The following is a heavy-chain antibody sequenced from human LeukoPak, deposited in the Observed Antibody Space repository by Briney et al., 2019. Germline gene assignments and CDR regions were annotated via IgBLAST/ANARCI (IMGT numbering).Heavy chain of an antibody. D-gene: IGHD5-24*01. J-gene: IGHJ4*02. CDR3: ARDLPPEVATNRYDY. CDR1: GYTFTSYY. Sequence: ASVKVSCKASGYTFTSYYMHWVRQAPGQGLEWMGIINPSAGITSYAQKFQGRVTMTRDMSTSTVYMELSSLRSEDTAVYYCARDLPPEVATNRYDYWGQGTLVIVSS. V-gene: IGHV1-46*01. CDR2: INPSAGIT.